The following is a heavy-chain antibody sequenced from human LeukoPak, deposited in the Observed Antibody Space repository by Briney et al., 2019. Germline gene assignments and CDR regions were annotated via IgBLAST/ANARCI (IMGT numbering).Heavy chain of an antibody. J-gene: IGHJ4*02. CDR2: ISSSSSYI. CDR1: GFTFSSYS. CDR3: ARAGIAAAGPIDY. V-gene: IGHV3-21*01. D-gene: IGHD6-13*01. Sequence: GGSLRLSCAASGFTFSSYSMNWVRQAPGKGLEWVSSISSSSSYIYYADSVKGRFTISRDNAKNSLYLQMNSLRAEDTAVYYCARAGIAAAGPIDYWGQGTLVTVSS.